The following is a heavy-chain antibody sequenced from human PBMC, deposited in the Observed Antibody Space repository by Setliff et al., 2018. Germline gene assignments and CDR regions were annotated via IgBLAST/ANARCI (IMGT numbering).Heavy chain of an antibody. D-gene: IGHD2-15*01. Sequence: GGSLRLSCRVSGFTFNKYVMNWVRQAPGRGLEWVSSISSGSRYIYYADSVKGRFTISRDNAKNSVYLQMNSLRPEDTAVYYCARTCSGSGCYAGLESWGQGTPVTVSS. CDR1: GFTFNKYV. J-gene: IGHJ4*02. CDR2: ISSGSRYI. CDR3: ARTCSGSGCYAGLES. V-gene: IGHV3-21*01.